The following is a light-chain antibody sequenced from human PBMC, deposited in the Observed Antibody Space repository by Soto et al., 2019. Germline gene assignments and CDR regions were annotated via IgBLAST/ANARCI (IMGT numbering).Light chain of an antibody. V-gene: IGKV3-20*01. J-gene: IGKJ2*01. Sequence: EIVLTQSPGTLSLSPGDRATLSCRASQSVYSNSLAWYQQKSGQAPRLLIFGASNRATGIPDWFSGSGSGTEFTLSISRLEPEDFAVYYCQQYGSSPYTFGQGTKLETK. CDR2: GAS. CDR1: QSVYSNS. CDR3: QQYGSSPYT.